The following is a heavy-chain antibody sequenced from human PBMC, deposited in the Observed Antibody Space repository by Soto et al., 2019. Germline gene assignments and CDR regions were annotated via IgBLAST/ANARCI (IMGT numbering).Heavy chain of an antibody. J-gene: IGHJ4*02. Sequence: EVQLVESGGGLVQPGGSLRLYCAASGFAFGIYSMNWVRQAPGKGLEWVSFISSSSSAIYYADSEKGRFTVSRDNAKNSLFLQMSNLRAEDTAVYYCASRTAAAGIVAWGLGTLVTVSS. V-gene: IGHV3-48*01. CDR3: ASRTAAAGIVA. CDR2: ISSSSSAI. D-gene: IGHD6-13*01. CDR1: GFAFGIYS.